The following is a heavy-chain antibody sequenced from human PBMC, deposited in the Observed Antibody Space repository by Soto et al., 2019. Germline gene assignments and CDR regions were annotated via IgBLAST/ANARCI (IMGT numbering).Heavy chain of an antibody. CDR3: ARWIQLAHYYFDY. J-gene: IGHJ4*02. CDR2: ISGSGGST. CDR1: GFTFSSYA. Sequence: PGGSLRLSCAASGFTFSSYAMSWVRQAPGKGLEWVSAISGSGGSTYYADSVKGRFTISRDNSKGTLYLQMNSLRAEDTAVYYSARWIQLAHYYFDYWGQGTLVTVSS. V-gene: IGHV3-23*01. D-gene: IGHD5-18*01.